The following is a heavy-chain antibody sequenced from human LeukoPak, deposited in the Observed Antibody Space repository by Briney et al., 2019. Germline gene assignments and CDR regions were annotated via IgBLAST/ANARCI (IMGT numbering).Heavy chain of an antibody. CDR2: IGTAGDT. CDR1: GFTFSSYS. CDR3: ARVLPSLSGDYGMDV. D-gene: IGHD2-2*01. V-gene: IGHV3-13*01. Sequence: GGSLRLSCAASGFTFSSYSMHWVRQATGKGLEWVSAIGTAGDTYYPGSVKGRFTISRENAKNSLYLQMNSLRAGDTAVYYCARVLPSLSGDYGMDVWGQGATVTVSS. J-gene: IGHJ6*02.